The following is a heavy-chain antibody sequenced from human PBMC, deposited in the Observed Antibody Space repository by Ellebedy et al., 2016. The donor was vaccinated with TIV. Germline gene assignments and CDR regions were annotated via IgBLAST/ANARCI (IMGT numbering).Heavy chain of an antibody. Sequence: GGSLRLSXAASGFTFTTYAMTWVCQAPGKGLEWVSTISGSGDRTYYADSVRGRFTISRDNSRNTLYLQMTSLRAEDTAVYYCVRDFDFWGQGTLVTVSS. CDR1: GFTFTTYA. CDR3: VRDFDF. J-gene: IGHJ4*02. CDR2: ISGSGDRT. V-gene: IGHV3-23*01.